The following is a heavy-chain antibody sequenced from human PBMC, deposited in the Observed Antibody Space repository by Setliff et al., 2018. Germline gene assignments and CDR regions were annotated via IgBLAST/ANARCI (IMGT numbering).Heavy chain of an antibody. CDR3: ARMTGFQYIDV. Sequence: SETLSLTCTVSGASLSSGTYYWGWIRQPPGKGLEWIGRIYYRGDTYYNPSLKGRLTISVDTAQNQFSLRLTSVTAADTAVYYCARMTGFQYIDVWGKGTTVTVSS. CDR2: IYYRGDT. J-gene: IGHJ6*03. CDR1: GASLSSGTYY. V-gene: IGHV4-39*01. D-gene: IGHD3-3*01.